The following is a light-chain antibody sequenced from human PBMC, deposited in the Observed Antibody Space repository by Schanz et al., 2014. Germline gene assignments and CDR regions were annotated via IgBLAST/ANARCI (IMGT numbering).Light chain of an antibody. J-gene: IGLJ3*02. CDR3: QSYDSSLSEWV. Sequence: QSVLTQPPSVSGAPGQRVTISCTGSSSNIGAIYDVHWYQQLPGTAPKLLIYGNSNRPSGVPDRFSGSKSGTSASLAITGLQAEDEADYYCQSYDSSLSEWVFGGGTKLTVL. V-gene: IGLV1-40*01. CDR1: SSNIGAIYD. CDR2: GNS.